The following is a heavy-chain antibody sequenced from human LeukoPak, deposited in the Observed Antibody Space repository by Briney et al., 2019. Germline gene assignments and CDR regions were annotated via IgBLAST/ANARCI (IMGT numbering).Heavy chain of an antibody. J-gene: IGHJ6*02. D-gene: IGHD2-2*01. Sequence: ASVKVSCKASGGTFISYAISWVRQAPGQGLEWMGGIIPIFGTANYAQKFQGRVTITADESTSTAYMELSSLRSEDTAVYYCARDKDIVVVPARIYGMDVWGQGTTVTVSS. V-gene: IGHV1-69*13. CDR3: ARDKDIVVVPARIYGMDV. CDR1: GGTFISYA. CDR2: IIPIFGTA.